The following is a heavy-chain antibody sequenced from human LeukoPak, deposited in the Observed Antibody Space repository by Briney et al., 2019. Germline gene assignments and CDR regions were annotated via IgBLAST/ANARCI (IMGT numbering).Heavy chain of an antibody. Sequence: PRGSLRLSCAASGFTFSSYAMSWVRQAPGKGPEWVSTISIDGGRTYYADSVKGRFTVSRDTSKNTLYLQMNSLRAEDTAVYYCARKGIGSSRYQNMDVWGKGTTVTVSS. CDR3: ARKGIGSSRYQNMDV. J-gene: IGHJ6*03. CDR2: ISIDGGRT. V-gene: IGHV3-23*01. D-gene: IGHD6-25*01. CDR1: GFTFSSYA.